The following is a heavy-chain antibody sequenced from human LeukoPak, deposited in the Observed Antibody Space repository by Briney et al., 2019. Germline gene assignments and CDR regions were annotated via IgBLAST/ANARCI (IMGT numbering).Heavy chain of an antibody. D-gene: IGHD3-22*01. V-gene: IGHV3-21*01. CDR2: ISSSSSYV. Sequence: GPLRLSCAASGFTFSSYSMNWVRQAPGKGLEWVSSISSSSSYVYYADSVKGRFTISRDNAKNSLYLQMNSLRAEDTAVYYCARAPAYYYDSSGLNWGQGTLVTVSS. CDR1: GFTFSSYS. CDR3: ARAPAYYYDSSGLN. J-gene: IGHJ4*02.